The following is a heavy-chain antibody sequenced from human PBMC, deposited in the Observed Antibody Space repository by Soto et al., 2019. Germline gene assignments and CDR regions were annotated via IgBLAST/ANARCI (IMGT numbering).Heavy chain of an antibody. CDR2: MNPGSGDT. V-gene: IGHV1-8*01. D-gene: IGHD3-16*01. Sequence: ASVKVSCKASGYSFTNNDVSWVRQATGQGLEWMGWMNPGSGDTGYAQKFQGRVTMTRDISIATAYMELSRRRSDDTAIYYCARMETFGSLNWFDPWGQGTLVTVSS. J-gene: IGHJ5*02. CDR1: GYSFTNND. CDR3: ARMETFGSLNWFDP.